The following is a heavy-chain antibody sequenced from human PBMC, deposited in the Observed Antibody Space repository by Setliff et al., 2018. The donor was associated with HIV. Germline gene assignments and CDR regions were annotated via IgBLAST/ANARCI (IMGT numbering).Heavy chain of an antibody. V-gene: IGHV1-69*05. CDR3: ATYRYYDSSAYYIDLYYLDY. CDR2: STPILDTT. J-gene: IGHJ4*02. Sequence: ASVKVSCKASGGTFSSYGITWVRQAPGQGLEWMGGSTPILDTTNYAQKFQGRVTITTDESTNTVYMELSSLRSDDTAVYYCATYRYYDSSAYYIDLYYLDYWGQGTLVTVSS. D-gene: IGHD3-22*01. CDR1: GGTFSSYG.